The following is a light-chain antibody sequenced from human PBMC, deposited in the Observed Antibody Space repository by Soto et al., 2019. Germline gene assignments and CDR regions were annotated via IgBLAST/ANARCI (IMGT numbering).Light chain of an antibody. CDR1: QSVSSS. CDR2: DAS. CDR3: QQRSNWPYT. Sequence: EIVLTQSPATLSLSPGERATLSCRASQSVSSSLAWYQQKRGQAPRPLIYDASSRATGIPARFSGSGSGTDFTLTISSLEPEDFAVYYCQQRSNWPYTFGQGTKLEI. V-gene: IGKV3-11*01. J-gene: IGKJ2*01.